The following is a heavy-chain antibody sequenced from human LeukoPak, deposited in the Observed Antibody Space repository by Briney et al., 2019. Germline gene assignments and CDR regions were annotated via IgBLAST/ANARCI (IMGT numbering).Heavy chain of an antibody. J-gene: IGHJ6*02. D-gene: IGHD6-13*01. V-gene: IGHV4-59*08. CDR2: IYYSGST. Sequence: SETLSLTCTVSGGSISSYYWSWIRQPPGKGLEWIGYIYYSGSTNYNPSLKSRVTISVDTSKNQFSLKLSSVTAADTAVYYCARRLSSMAAAGTGYYYYYGMDVWGQGTTVTVSS. CDR3: ARRLSSMAAAGTGYYYYYGMDV. CDR1: GGSISSYY.